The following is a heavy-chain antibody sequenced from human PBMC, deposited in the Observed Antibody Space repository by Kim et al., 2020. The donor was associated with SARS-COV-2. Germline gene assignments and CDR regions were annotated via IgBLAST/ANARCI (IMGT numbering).Heavy chain of an antibody. CDR2: ISSSSSYI. D-gene: IGHD3-10*01. J-gene: IGHJ3*02. CDR3: ARVGNMVPAAFDI. Sequence: GGSLSLGCAASGFTFSSYSMNWVRQAPGKGLEWVSSISSSSSYIYYADSVKGRFTISRDNAKNSLYLQMNSLRAEDTAVYYCARVGNMVPAAFDIWGQGTMVTVSS. V-gene: IGHV3-21*01. CDR1: GFTFSSYS.